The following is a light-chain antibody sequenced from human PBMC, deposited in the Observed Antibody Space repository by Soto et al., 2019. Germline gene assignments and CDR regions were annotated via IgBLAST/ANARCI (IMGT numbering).Light chain of an antibody. CDR2: GAS. CDR1: QSVNSNC. Sequence: EIVLTQSPGTLSLSPGERATLSCRASQSVNSNCLAWYQQRPGQAPRLLLYGASNRATGIPDRFSGSGSGTDFTLTISRLEPEDFAVYYCQQYCYSPDWDRWTFGHGTKVEVK. CDR3: QQYCYSPDWDRWT. V-gene: IGKV3-20*01. J-gene: IGKJ1*01.